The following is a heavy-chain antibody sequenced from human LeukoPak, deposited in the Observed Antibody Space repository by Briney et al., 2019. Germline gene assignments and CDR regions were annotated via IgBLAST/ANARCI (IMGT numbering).Heavy chain of an antibody. CDR3: ASYFVGNGGRGY. D-gene: IGHD3-10*02. CDR1: GGSINSSSYY. CDR2: VYDSWNN. V-gene: IGHV4-30-4*08. Sequence: SETLSLTCTVSGGSINSSSYYWGWIRQPPGKGLEWLGSVYDSWNNYYNPSLESRITMSVDTSKNQYSLELSSVIAADTAVYYCASYFVGNGGRGYWGQGALVTVSS. J-gene: IGHJ4*02.